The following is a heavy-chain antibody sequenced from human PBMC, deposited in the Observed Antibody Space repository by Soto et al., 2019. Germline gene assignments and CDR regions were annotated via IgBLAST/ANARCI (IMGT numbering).Heavy chain of an antibody. CDR1: GGTFNKYA. CDR3: ARGVHYDSSGYYYFY. J-gene: IGHJ4*02. Sequence: ASVKVSCKASGGTFNKYAISWVRQAPGQGLEWMGGIIPMFGTANYAQKFQGRVTITADESTNTAYMELRSLRSEDTAVYYCARGVHYDSSGYYYFYWGRGTLVTVSS. V-gene: IGHV1-69*13. D-gene: IGHD3-22*01. CDR2: IIPMFGTA.